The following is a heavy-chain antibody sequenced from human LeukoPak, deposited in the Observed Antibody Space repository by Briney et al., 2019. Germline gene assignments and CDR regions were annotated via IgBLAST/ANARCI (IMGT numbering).Heavy chain of an antibody. CDR3: ARDVHDSSGYRIDY. V-gene: IGHV4-4*07. CDR1: GFTFSDYY. CDR2: IYTSGST. Sequence: GSLRLSCAASGFTFSDYYMSWIRQPAGKGLEWIGRIYTSGSTNYNPSLKSRVTISVDTSKNQFSLKLSSVTAADTAVYYCARDVHDSSGYRIDYWGQGTLVTVSS. D-gene: IGHD3-22*01. J-gene: IGHJ4*02.